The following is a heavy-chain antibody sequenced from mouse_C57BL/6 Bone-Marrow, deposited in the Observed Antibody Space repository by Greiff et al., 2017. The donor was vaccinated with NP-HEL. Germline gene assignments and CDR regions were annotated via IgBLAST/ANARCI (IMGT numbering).Heavy chain of an antibody. CDR1: GYTFTSYW. V-gene: IGHV1-69*01. Sequence: QVQLQQPGAELVMPGASVKLSCKASGYTFTSYWMHWVKQRPGQGLEWIGEIDPSDSYTNYNQKFTGKSTLTVDKSSSTAYMQLSSLTSEDSAVDYCASNPFYYYGSRGFAYWGQGTLVTVSA. J-gene: IGHJ3*01. CDR2: IDPSDSYT. CDR3: ASNPFYYYGSRGFAY. D-gene: IGHD1-1*01.